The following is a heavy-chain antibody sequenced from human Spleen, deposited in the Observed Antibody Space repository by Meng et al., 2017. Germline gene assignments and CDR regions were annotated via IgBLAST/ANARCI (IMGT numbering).Heavy chain of an antibody. CDR1: GFSLSTSGAG. CDR3: AHSDSSTYYYAY. CDR2: IYWDDGK. V-gene: IGHV2-5*02. J-gene: IGHJ4*02. D-gene: IGHD2/OR15-2a*01. Sequence: QITLKESGPALVKPTQILTLTYTFSGFSLSTSGAGVGWIRQPPGKALEWLALIYWDDGKRYSPSLKNRLSITKDTSKNQVVLTVTNMDPVDTGTYYCAHSDSSTYYYAYWGQGTLVTVSS.